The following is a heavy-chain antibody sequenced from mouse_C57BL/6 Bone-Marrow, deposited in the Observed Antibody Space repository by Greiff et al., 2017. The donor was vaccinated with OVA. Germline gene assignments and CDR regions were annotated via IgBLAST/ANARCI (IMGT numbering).Heavy chain of an antibody. CDR3: ARADAWFAY. J-gene: IGHJ3*01. V-gene: IGHV5-12*01. CDR2: ISNGGGST. D-gene: IGHD2-3*01. CDR1: GFTFSDYY. Sequence: EVQLVESGGGLVQPGGSLKLSCAASGFTFSDYYMYWVRQTPEKRLEWVAYISNGGGSTYYPDTVKGRFTISRDNAKNTLYLHMSRLKSADTAMYYCARADAWFAYWGQGTLVTVSA.